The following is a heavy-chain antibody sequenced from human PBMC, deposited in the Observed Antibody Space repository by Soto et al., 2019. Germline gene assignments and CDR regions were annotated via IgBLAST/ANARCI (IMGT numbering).Heavy chain of an antibody. D-gene: IGHD2-21*01. Sequence: EVQLVESGGGLVKPGGSLRLSCAASGFTFSSYSMNWVRQAPGKGLEWVSAISGSGGSTYYADSVKGRFTISRDNSKNTLYLPMHSLRAEDTAVYYCARRGQHTAYWGQGTLVTVSS. CDR1: GFTFSSYS. V-gene: IGHV3-23*04. CDR3: ARRGQHTAY. J-gene: IGHJ4*02. CDR2: ISGSGGST.